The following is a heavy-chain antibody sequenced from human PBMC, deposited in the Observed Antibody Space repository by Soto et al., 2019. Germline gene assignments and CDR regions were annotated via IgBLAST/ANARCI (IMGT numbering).Heavy chain of an antibody. CDR1: GGTFGSYT. D-gene: IGHD1-1*01. V-gene: IGHV1-69*02. Sequence: SVKVSCKASGGTFGSYTISWVRQAPGQGLEWMGRIIPILGIANYAQKFQGRVTITADKSTSTAYMELSSLRSEDTAVYYCARHIPRNTNYYYYYYMDVWGKGTTVTVSS. CDR2: IIPILGIA. CDR3: ARHIPRNTNYYYYYYMDV. J-gene: IGHJ6*03.